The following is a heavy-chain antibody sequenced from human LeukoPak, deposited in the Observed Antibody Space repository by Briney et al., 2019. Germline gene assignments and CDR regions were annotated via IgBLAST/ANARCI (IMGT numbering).Heavy chain of an antibody. CDR3: ARDNGSGWVFDY. CDR2: IYYSGST. Sequence: KPSETLSLTCTVSGGSISSYYWSWIQQPPGKGLEWIGYIYYSGSTNYRPSLKSRVTISVDTSKNKFSLKLSSVTAADTAVYYCARDNGSGWVFDYWGQGTLVTVSS. D-gene: IGHD6-19*01. V-gene: IGHV4-59*01. CDR1: GGSISSYY. J-gene: IGHJ4*02.